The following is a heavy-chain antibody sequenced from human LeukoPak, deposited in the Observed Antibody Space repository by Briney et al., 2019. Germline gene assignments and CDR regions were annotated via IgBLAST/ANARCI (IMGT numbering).Heavy chain of an antibody. D-gene: IGHD2-2*01. CDR2: ISGSGGST. Sequence: RSGGSLRLSCAASGFTFSDYAMSWVRQAPGKGLEWVSAISGSGGSTYYADSVKGRFTISRDNSKNTLYLQMNSLRAEDTAVYYCAKAYCSSTSCPPYFDYWGQGTLVTVSS. J-gene: IGHJ4*02. V-gene: IGHV3-23*01. CDR3: AKAYCSSTSCPPYFDY. CDR1: GFTFSDYA.